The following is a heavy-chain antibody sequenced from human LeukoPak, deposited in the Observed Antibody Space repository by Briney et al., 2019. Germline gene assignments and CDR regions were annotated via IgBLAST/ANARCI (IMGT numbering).Heavy chain of an antibody. J-gene: IGHJ4*02. D-gene: IGHD3-22*01. CDR1: GYTFTSYY. CDR2: INPSGGST. CDR3: ARENYYDSSGYYLPRAFDY. V-gene: IGHV1-46*01. Sequence: GASVKVSCKASGYTFTSYYMHWVRQAPGQGLVWMGIINPSGGSTSYAQKFQGRVTMTRDMSTSTVYMELSSLRSEDTAVYYCARENYYDSSGYYLPRAFDYWGQGTLVTVSS.